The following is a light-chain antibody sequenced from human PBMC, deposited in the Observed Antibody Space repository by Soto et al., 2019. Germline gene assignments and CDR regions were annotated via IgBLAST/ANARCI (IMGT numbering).Light chain of an antibody. J-gene: IGKJ2*01. CDR3: QQYDTSPPLYT. Sequence: EIVLTQSPGTLSLSPGERATLSCRASQSVDSVYLTWYQQKPGQAPRLLIYGASTRAAGIPSRFSGSGSGTDFTLTISRLEPDEFAVYYCQQYDTSPPLYTFGQGTKLEFK. CDR1: QSVDSVY. V-gene: IGKV3-20*01. CDR2: GAS.